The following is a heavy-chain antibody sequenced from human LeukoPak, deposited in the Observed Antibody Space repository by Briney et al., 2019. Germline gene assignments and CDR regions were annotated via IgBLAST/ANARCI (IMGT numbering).Heavy chain of an antibody. CDR1: GGSISSYY. V-gene: IGHV4-59*01. J-gene: IGHJ5*02. CDR3: ARGGYYGSGNDFRFDP. CDR2: IHYTGST. Sequence: SETLSLTCTVSGGSISSYYWSWIRQSPGKGLECIGYIHYTGSTNYNPSLKSRVTISVETSKNQFSLKLKSVTAADTAVYYCARGGYYGSGNDFRFDPWGQGTQVTVSS. D-gene: IGHD3-10*01.